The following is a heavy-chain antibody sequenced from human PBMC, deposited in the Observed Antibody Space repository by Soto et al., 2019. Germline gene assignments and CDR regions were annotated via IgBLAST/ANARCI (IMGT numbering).Heavy chain of an antibody. CDR3: ARGSWNDKYYFDY. V-gene: IGHV3-9*01. D-gene: IGHD1-1*01. CDR2: ISWNSGSI. Sequence: EVQLVESGGGLVQPGRSLRLSWAASGFTFDDYAMHWVRQAPGKGLEWVSGISWNSGSIGYADSVKGRFTISRDNAKNSLYLQMNSLRAEDTALYYCARGSWNDKYYFDYWGQGTLVTVSS. CDR1: GFTFDDYA. J-gene: IGHJ4*02.